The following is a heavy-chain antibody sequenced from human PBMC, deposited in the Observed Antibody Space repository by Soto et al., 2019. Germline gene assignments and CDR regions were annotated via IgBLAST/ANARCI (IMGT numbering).Heavy chain of an antibody. V-gene: IGHV4-30-4*01. D-gene: IGHD1-1*01. CDR1: GGSISSGDYY. Sequence: PSETLSLTCTVSGGSISSGDYYWSWIRQPPGKGLEWIGYIYYSGSTDYNPSLKSRVMMSVDTSKKQFSLKLRSVTAADTAVYYCVRDGTKTLRDWFDPWGQGISVTVYS. CDR3: VRDGTKTLRDWFDP. J-gene: IGHJ5*02. CDR2: IYYSGST.